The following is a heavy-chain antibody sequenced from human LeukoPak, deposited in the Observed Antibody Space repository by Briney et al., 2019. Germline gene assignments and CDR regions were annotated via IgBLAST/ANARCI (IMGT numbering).Heavy chain of an antibody. CDR3: VRDGFDSGWHHFDF. D-gene: IGHD6-19*01. J-gene: IGHJ4*02. Sequence: PGGSLRLSCVTSGFTLSDYYMDWVRQAPGKGLEWVGRSRDKAKSYTTAYAASVKGRFTISRDDSKHSLYLEMNSLKTEDTAVYYCVRDGFDSGWHHFDFWGQGTLVTVSS. CDR1: GFTLSDYY. CDR2: SRDKAKSYTT. V-gene: IGHV3-72*01.